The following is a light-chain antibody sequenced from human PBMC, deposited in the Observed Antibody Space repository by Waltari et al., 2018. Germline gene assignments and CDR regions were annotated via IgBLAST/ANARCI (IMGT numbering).Light chain of an antibody. CDR3: SSFAGTNNFVV. Sequence: QSALTQPPSASRSPRQSVTISCTGPSSDVGGYTYVSCYQQHPGKAPKLMIYEVSQRPSGVPDRFSGSKSGDTASLTVSGLQAEDEADYYCSSFAGTNNFVVFGGGTKLTV. CDR1: SSDVGGYTY. CDR2: EVS. V-gene: IGLV2-8*01. J-gene: IGLJ2*01.